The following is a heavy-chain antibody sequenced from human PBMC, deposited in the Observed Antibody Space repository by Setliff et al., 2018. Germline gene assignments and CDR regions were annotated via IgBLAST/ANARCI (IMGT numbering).Heavy chain of an antibody. D-gene: IGHD2-8*01. Sequence: ASVKVSCKASGFTLSDYFIHWVRRAPGQGLEWMGWINPNSGGTNYAQRFQGRVTMTRDTSISTAYMELNRLTSDDAAMYYCARAGGTYCSNGVCHNWFDPWGQGTLVTV. CDR1: GFTLSDYF. V-gene: IGHV1-2*02. CDR2: INPNSGGT. CDR3: ARAGGTYCSNGVCHNWFDP. J-gene: IGHJ5*02.